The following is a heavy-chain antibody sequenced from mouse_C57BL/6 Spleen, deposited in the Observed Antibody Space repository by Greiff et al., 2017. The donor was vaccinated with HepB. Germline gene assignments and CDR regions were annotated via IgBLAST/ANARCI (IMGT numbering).Heavy chain of an antibody. CDR2: IDPSDSET. CDR1: GYTFTSYW. D-gene: IGHD1-1*01. Sequence: QVQLQQPGAELVRPGSSVKLSCKASGYTFTSYWMHWVKQRPIQGLEWIGNIDPSDSETHYNQKFKDKATLTVDKSSSTAYMQLSSLTSEDSAVYYSARSGGYDGSSYFDYWGQGTTLTVSS. CDR3: ARSGGYDGSSYFDY. V-gene: IGHV1-52*01. J-gene: IGHJ2*01.